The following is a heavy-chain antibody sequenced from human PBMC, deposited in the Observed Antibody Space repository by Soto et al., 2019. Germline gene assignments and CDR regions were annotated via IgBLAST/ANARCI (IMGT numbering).Heavy chain of an antibody. V-gene: IGHV1-18*01. CDR1: GYTFSNYG. J-gene: IGHJ4*02. CDR2: FNPANQNT. D-gene: IGHD2-21*02. Sequence: QVQLVQSGTEVKSPGASVKVSCKASGYTFSNYGVSWMRQAPGQGLEWVGWFNPANQNTNYEQKFQDRISMTADTSTNTAYMELGGLRSDDTAVYYCARVKFGDPFDFGGQGTLVTVSS. CDR3: ARVKFGDPFDF.